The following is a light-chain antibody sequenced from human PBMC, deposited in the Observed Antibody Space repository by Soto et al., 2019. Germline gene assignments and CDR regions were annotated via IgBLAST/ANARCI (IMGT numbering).Light chain of an antibody. CDR1: QSVISNY. CDR3: QQYGSSLTLP. Sequence: EVVLTQSPGTVSLSPGERVTLSCRASQSVISNYLAWYQQRPGQAPRLLIYAASSRATGIPDRFSGSGSGTDFTLSIRSVEPEDVAVYYCQQYGSSLTLPFGQGTKVEMK. J-gene: IGKJ1*01. CDR2: AAS. V-gene: IGKV3-20*01.